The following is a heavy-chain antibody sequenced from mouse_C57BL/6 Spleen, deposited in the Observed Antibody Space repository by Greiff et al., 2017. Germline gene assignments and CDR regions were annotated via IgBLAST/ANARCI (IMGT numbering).Heavy chain of an antibody. D-gene: IGHD1-1*01. Sequence: EVQLVESGGDLVKPGGSLKLSCAASGFTFSSYGMSWVRQTPDKRLEWVATISSGGSYTYYPDSVKGRFTISRDNAKNTLYLQMSSLKSEDTAMYYCARQEVVADYWGQGTTLTVSS. CDR2: ISSGGSYT. CDR1: GFTFSSYG. V-gene: IGHV5-6*01. CDR3: ARQEVVADY. J-gene: IGHJ2*01.